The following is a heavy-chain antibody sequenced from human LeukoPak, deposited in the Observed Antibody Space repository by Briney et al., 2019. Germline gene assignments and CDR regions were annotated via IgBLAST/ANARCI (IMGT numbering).Heavy chain of an antibody. CDR3: ARRAGQAIYPFDY. D-gene: IGHD1-14*01. V-gene: IGHV4-59*12. J-gene: IGHJ4*02. CDR1: GVSITTYY. CDR2: IYHSGST. Sequence: SETLSLTCTVSGVSITTYYWSWIRQPPGKGLEWIGYIYHSGSTNYNPSLKSRVTISVDTSKNQFSLKLSSVTAADTAVYYCARRAGQAIYPFDYWGQGTLVTVSS.